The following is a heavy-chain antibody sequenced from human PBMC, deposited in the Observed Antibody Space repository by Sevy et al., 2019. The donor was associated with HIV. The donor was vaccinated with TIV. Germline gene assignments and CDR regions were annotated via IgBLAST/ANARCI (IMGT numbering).Heavy chain of an antibody. V-gene: IGHV3-33*01. D-gene: IGHD2-15*01. Sequence: GGSLRLSCAASGFTFSSYGMHWVRQAPGKGLEWVAVIWYDGSNKYYADSVKGRFTISRDNSKNTLYLQMNSLRAEDKAVYYCARAGPRYCSGGSCYVGLDYWGQGTLVTVSS. J-gene: IGHJ4*02. CDR1: GFTFSSYG. CDR2: IWYDGSNK. CDR3: ARAGPRYCSGGSCYVGLDY.